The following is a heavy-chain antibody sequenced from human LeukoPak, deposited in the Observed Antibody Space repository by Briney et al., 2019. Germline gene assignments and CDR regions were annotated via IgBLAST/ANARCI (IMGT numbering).Heavy chain of an antibody. CDR3: ARAAPMVRGGKYYYYYMDV. CDR2: INHSGST. Sequence: SETLSLTCAVYGGSFSGYYWGWIRQPPGKGLEWIGEINHSGSTNYNPSLKSRVTISVDTSKNQFSLKLSSVTAADTAVYYCARAAPMVRGGKYYYYYMDVWGKGTTVTVSS. V-gene: IGHV4-34*01. D-gene: IGHD3-10*01. CDR1: GGSFSGYY. J-gene: IGHJ6*03.